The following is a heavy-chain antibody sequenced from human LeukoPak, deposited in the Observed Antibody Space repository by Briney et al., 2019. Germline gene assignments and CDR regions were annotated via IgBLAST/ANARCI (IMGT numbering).Heavy chain of an antibody. CDR1: GFTFSSFT. J-gene: IGHJ4*02. CDR2: ISTSSLYI. D-gene: IGHD6-19*01. Sequence: GGSLRLSCAASGFTFSSFTMNWVRQAPGKGLEWVSSISTSSLYIYYADSVKGRFTISRDNARNSLYLQMNSLRAEDTAVYYCARAHPDSSGWFFDYWGQGTLVTVSS. V-gene: IGHV3-21*01. CDR3: ARAHPDSSGWFFDY.